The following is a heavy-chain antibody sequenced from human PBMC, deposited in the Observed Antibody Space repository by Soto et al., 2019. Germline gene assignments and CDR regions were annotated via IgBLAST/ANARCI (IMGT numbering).Heavy chain of an antibody. J-gene: IGHJ4*02. Sequence: GGSLRLSCAASGFTFSSYAVNWVRQAPGKGLEWVSGISGSGGTTYYADSVKGRFTISRDNSKNTLFLQMSSLRADDTAVYYCAKQSFDYLWGTYRYYFDCWGQGTLVTVSS. CDR2: ISGSGGTT. CDR3: AKQSFDYLWGTYRYYFDC. CDR1: GFTFSSYA. V-gene: IGHV3-23*01. D-gene: IGHD3-16*02.